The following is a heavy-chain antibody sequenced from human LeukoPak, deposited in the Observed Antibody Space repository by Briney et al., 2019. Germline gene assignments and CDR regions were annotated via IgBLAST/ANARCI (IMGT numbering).Heavy chain of an antibody. D-gene: IGHD3-10*01. CDR1: GFTFSSYG. J-gene: IGHJ4*02. V-gene: IGHV3-33*01. CDR2: IWYDGSNK. Sequence: GGSLRLSCAASGFTFSSYGMHWVRQAPGKGLEWVAVIWYDGSNKYHADSVKGRFTISGDNSKNTLYLQMNSLRAEDTAVYYCARAGAFDYWGQGTLVTVSS. CDR3: ARAGAFDY.